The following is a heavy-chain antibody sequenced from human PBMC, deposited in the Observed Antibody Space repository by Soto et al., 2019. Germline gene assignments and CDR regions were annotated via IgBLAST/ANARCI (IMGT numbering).Heavy chain of an antibody. V-gene: IGHV3-23*01. J-gene: IGHJ2*01. D-gene: IGHD7-27*01. CDR2: ISGGGDAA. CDR1: GFTFINYA. Sequence: EVQVLESGGGLVQPGGSLRLSCAGSGFTFINYAMNWVRQAPGKGLEWVSSISGGGDAAFFPDSVRGRFTISRDNSKNTVTRLMNSLGVDDTAVYYCARKILGSTTRPNYWYFDLWGRGTLVTGSS. CDR3: ARKILGSTTRPNYWYFDL.